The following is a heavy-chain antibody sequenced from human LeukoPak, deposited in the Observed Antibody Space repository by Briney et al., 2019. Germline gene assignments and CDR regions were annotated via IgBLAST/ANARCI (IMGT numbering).Heavy chain of an antibody. CDR2: IYYSGST. CDR1: GGSLSSGSDY. CDR3: ARTTEAHSWRTRYYDYYMDV. Sequence: SETLSLTCSVSGGSLSSGSDYWSWIRQPPGKGLEWIGYIYYSGSTNYNPSLKSRVTISVDTSKNQFSLKLSSVTAADTAVYYCARTTEAHSWRTRYYDYYMDVWGKGTTVTVSS. D-gene: IGHD6-13*01. V-gene: IGHV4-61*01. J-gene: IGHJ6*03.